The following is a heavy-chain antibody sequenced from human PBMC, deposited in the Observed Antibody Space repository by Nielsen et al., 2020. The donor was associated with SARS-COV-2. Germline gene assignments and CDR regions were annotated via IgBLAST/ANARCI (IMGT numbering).Heavy chain of an antibody. CDR2: INWNGGST. V-gene: IGHV3-20*01. J-gene: IGHJ4*02. CDR1: GFTFDDYG. Sequence: GESLKISCAASGFTFDDYGMSWVRQAPGKGLEWVSGINWNGGSTGYADSVKDRFTISRDNAKNSLYLQMNSLRAEDTALYHCARDKPTGGSYYFDYWGQGTLVTVSS. D-gene: IGHD7-27*01. CDR3: ARDKPTGGSYYFDY.